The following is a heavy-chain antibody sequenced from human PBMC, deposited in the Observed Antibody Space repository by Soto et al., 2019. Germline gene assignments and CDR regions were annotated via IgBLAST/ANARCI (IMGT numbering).Heavy chain of an antibody. J-gene: IGHJ3*02. V-gene: IGHV1-69*12. Sequence: QVQLVQSGAEVKKPGSSVKVSCKASGGTFSSYAISWVRQAPGQGLEWMGGIIPIFGTANYAQKFQGRVTITADESTSTAYRELSSLRSEDTAVYYCARYEGVPAAMEGAFDIWGQGTMVTVSS. CDR2: IIPIFGTA. CDR3: ARYEGVPAAMEGAFDI. CDR1: GGTFSSYA. D-gene: IGHD2-2*01.